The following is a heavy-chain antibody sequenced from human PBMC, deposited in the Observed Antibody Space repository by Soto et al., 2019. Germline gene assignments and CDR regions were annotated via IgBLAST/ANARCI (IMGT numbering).Heavy chain of an antibody. J-gene: IGHJ6*02. Sequence: GGSLRLSCAASGFTLSSYAMSWVRQAPGKGLEWVSAISGSGGSTYYADSVKGPFTISRDNSKNTLYLQMNSLRAEDTAVYYCANYWYCSSTSCSSHYYGMDVWGQGTTVTVSS. CDR2: ISGSGGST. V-gene: IGHV3-23*01. CDR1: GFTLSSYA. D-gene: IGHD2-2*01. CDR3: ANYWYCSSTSCSSHYYGMDV.